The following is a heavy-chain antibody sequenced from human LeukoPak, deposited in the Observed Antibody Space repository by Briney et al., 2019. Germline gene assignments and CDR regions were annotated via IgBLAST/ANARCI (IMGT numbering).Heavy chain of an antibody. CDR2: IQHDGSGQ. CDR3: AKFDTVMVNHDAFDV. V-gene: IGHV3-30*02. D-gene: IGHD5-18*01. Sequence: GGSLRLSCTASGFMFSSYGMHWVRQAPGKGLDWMAYIQHDGSGQFYADSVKGRFTISRDNSKNTVYLQMNSLRVEDTALYYCAKFDTVMVNHDAFDVWGLGTMVTVSS. CDR1: GFMFSSYG. J-gene: IGHJ3*01.